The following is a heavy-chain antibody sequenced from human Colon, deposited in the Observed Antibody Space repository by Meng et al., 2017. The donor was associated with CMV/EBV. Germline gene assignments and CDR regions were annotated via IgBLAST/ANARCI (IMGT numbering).Heavy chain of an antibody. J-gene: IGHJ1*01. V-gene: IGHV4-39*07. CDR3: AKELRFSEWSSGF. Sequence: LQLQESGPGVVKPSETLSLTCTVSGGSISNSNHYWGWIRQAPAKGLEWIGTVYYNGATRYNPSLASRGIISVDTSKNQFSSKLTSVTAADTAIYYCAKELRFSEWSSGFWGQGILVTVSS. CDR2: VYYNGAT. CDR1: GGSISNSNHY. D-gene: IGHD3-3*01.